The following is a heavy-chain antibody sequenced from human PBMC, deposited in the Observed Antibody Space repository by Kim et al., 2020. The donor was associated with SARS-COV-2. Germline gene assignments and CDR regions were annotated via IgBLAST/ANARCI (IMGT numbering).Heavy chain of an antibody. CDR2: AI. CDR3: ARDLGGYYDY. V-gene: IGHV3-48*01. D-gene: IGHD3-22*01. J-gene: IGHJ4*02. Sequence: AIDYADSVKSRFTISRDNAKNSLYLQMNSLRAEDTAVYYCARDLGGYYDYWGQGTLVTVSS.